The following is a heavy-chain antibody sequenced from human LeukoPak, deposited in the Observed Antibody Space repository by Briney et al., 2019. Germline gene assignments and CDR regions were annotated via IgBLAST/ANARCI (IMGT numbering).Heavy chain of an antibody. CDR3: ARGSKLLEWLLEYFDY. CDR1: GFTFDDYG. CDR2: LNWNGGST. J-gene: IGHJ4*02. D-gene: IGHD3-3*01. V-gene: IGHV3-20*04. Sequence: RPGGSLRLSCAASGFTFDDYGMSWVRQAPGKGLEWVSGLNWNGGSTGYADSVKGRVTISRDNAKNSLYLQMNSLRAEDTALYYCARGSKLLEWLLEYFDYWGQGTLVTVSS.